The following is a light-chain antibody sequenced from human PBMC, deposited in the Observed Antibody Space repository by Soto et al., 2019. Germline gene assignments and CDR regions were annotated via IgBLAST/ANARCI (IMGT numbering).Light chain of an antibody. J-gene: IGKJ5*01. CDR2: GAS. CDR3: QQYGSSLIT. V-gene: IGKV3-20*01. Sequence: SPGPRALSPGEIATLSCRASQSVSSSYLAWYQQKPGQAPRLLIYGASSRATGIPDRFSGSGSGTDFTLTISRLEPEDFAVYYCQQYGSSLITFGQGTRLEIK. CDR1: QSVSSSY.